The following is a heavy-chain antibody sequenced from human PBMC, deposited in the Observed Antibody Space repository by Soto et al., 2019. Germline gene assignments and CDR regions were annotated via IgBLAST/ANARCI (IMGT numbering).Heavy chain of an antibody. J-gene: IGHJ4*02. CDR3: AADLNGSGSWGRYFDY. CDR1: GFTFTSSA. CDR2: IVVGSGNT. Sequence: QMQLVQSGPEVKKPGTSVKVSCKASGFTFTSSAVQWVRQARGQRLEWIGWIVVGSGNTNYAQKFQERVTITRDMSTSTAYMELSSLRSEDTAVYYCAADLNGSGSWGRYFDYWGQGTLVTVSS. D-gene: IGHD3-10*01. V-gene: IGHV1-58*01.